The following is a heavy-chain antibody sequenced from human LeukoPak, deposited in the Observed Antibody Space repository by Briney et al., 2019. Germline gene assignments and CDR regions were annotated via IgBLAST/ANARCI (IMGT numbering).Heavy chain of an antibody. Sequence: GGSLRLSCAASGFRFSDYWMTWVRQAPGKGLEWVANIKEDGSEKYYVDSVKGRFTISRDNAKNSLYLQMNSLRAEDTAVYYCARVRGIAVAGTASIYFDYWGQGTLVTVSS. CDR3: ARVRGIAVAGTASIYFDY. V-gene: IGHV3-7*01. CDR1: GFRFSDYW. CDR2: IKEDGSEK. J-gene: IGHJ4*02. D-gene: IGHD6-19*01.